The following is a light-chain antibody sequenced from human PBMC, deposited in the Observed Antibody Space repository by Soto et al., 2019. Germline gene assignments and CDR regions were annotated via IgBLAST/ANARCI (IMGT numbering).Light chain of an antibody. V-gene: IGKV3-15*01. CDR2: GAS. Sequence: QSPDNQSLSPGERATLSCRASQSVSSNFAWYQQKPGQAPRLLIYGASTRASGLPARFSGSGSGTDFTLTISSLQPEDFAVYYCQQYNNWPLCTSCQ. CDR1: QSVSSN. CDR3: QQYNNWPLCT. J-gene: IGKJ2*02.